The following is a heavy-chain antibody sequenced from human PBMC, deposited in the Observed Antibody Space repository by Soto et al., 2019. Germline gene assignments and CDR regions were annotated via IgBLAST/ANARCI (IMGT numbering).Heavy chain of an antibody. CDR1: GFTFSSYA. D-gene: IGHD2-2*01. V-gene: IGHV3-23*01. J-gene: IGHJ4*02. CDR3: ARATGAGSSTGYAY. Sequence: GGSLRLSCAASGFTFSSYAMSWVRQAPGKGLEWVSAISGSGGSTYYADSVKGRFTISRDNAKNTLYLQMNSLRAEDTAVYYCARATGAGSSTGYAYWGQGTQVTVS. CDR2: ISGSGGST.